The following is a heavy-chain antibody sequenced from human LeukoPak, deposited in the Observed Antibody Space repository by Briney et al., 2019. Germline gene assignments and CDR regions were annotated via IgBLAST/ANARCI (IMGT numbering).Heavy chain of an antibody. Sequence: GGSLRLSCAASGFTFSSYAMHWVRQAPGKGLEWVAFIRYDGGNKYFADSVKGRFTISRDNSKNTLFLQMNSLRPEDTAVYYCARGGYYNILTGFRGRFLGFDYWGQGTLVTVSS. CDR2: IRYDGGNK. V-gene: IGHV3-30*02. CDR1: GFTFSSYA. D-gene: IGHD3-9*01. CDR3: ARGGYYNILTGFRGRFLGFDY. J-gene: IGHJ4*02.